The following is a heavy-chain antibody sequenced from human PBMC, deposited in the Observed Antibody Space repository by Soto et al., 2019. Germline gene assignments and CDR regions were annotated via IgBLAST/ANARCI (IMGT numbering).Heavy chain of an antibody. Sequence: GGSLRLSCAASGFTFSSYAMHWVRQAPGKGLEWVAVISYDGSNKYYADSVKGRFTISRDNSKNTLYLQMNSLRAEDTAVYYCARDGLRLWKADYYFDYWGQGTLVTVSS. CDR2: ISYDGSNK. J-gene: IGHJ4*02. CDR1: GFTFSSYA. V-gene: IGHV3-30-3*01. CDR3: ARDGLRLWKADYYFDY. D-gene: IGHD5-18*01.